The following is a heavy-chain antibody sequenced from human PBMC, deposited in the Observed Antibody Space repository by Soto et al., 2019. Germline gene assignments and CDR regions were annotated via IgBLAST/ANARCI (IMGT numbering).Heavy chain of an antibody. Sequence: EVQLVESGGGLVQPGRSLRLSCAASGFTFDDYAMHWVRQAPGKGLEWVSGISWNSGSIGYADSVKGRFTISRDNAKNSLYLQMNSLRAEDTALYYGAKGPISTGPWFDPWGQGTLVTVSS. CDR3: AKGPISTGPWFDP. D-gene: IGHD2-8*02. CDR2: ISWNSGSI. CDR1: GFTFDDYA. J-gene: IGHJ5*02. V-gene: IGHV3-9*01.